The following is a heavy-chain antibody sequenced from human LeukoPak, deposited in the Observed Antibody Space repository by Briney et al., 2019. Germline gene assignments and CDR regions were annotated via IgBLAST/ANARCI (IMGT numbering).Heavy chain of an antibody. D-gene: IGHD3-16*01. CDR3: ARSPYDYVWGSPED. Sequence: GESLKISCKCSGYSFASYWIGWVRQMPGKGLEWMGIIYPGDSDTRYSPSFQGQVTISADKSISTAYLQWSSLKASDTAMYYCARSPYDYVWGSPEDWGQGTLVTVSS. V-gene: IGHV5-51*01. CDR2: IYPGDSDT. J-gene: IGHJ4*02. CDR1: GYSFASYW.